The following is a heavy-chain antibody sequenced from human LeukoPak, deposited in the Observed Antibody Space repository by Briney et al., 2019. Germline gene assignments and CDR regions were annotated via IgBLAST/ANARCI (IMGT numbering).Heavy chain of an antibody. D-gene: IGHD3-10*01. CDR3: ARSPRMVRAPNWFDP. V-gene: IGHV4-4*02. CDR2: IYHSGST. J-gene: IGHJ5*02. Sequence: KPSGTLSLTCAVSGGSISSSNWWSWVRQPPGKGLEWIGEIYHSGSTNYNPSLKSRVTISVDKSKNQFSLKLSSVTAADTAVYYCARSPRMVRAPNWFDPWGQGTLVTVSS. CDR1: GGSISSSNW.